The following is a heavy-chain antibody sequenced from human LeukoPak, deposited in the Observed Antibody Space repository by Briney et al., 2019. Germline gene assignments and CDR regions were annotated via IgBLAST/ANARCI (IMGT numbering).Heavy chain of an antibody. D-gene: IGHD5-24*01. J-gene: IGHJ4*02. CDR1: GYSFSNYW. CDR3: ARQDGRALYYFDY. V-gene: IGHV5-51*01. Sequence: GESLKISCKGSGYSFSNYWIGWVRQMPGKGLEWMGIIYPGDSDTRYSPSLQGQATISADKSISTAYLQWSSLKASDTAMYYCARQDGRALYYFDYWGQGTLVIVSS. CDR2: IYPGDSDT.